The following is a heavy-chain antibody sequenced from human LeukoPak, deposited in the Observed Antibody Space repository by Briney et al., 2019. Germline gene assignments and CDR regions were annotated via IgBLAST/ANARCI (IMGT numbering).Heavy chain of an antibody. CDR1: GASISSGGYS. D-gene: IGHD3-3*01. Sequence: SETLSLTCTVSGASISSGGYSWSWVRQHPGKGLEWIGCIYYTGSTYYNTSLERRVTISVATSKNQFSLKVSSVTAADTAVYFCARTITIFGALGYFDYWGQGTLVTVSS. CDR2: IYYTGST. CDR3: ARTITIFGALGYFDY. V-gene: IGHV4-31*03. J-gene: IGHJ4*02.